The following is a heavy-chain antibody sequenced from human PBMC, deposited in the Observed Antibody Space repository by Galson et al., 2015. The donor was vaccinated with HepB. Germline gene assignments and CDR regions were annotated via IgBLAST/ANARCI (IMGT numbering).Heavy chain of an antibody. J-gene: IGHJ3*02. D-gene: IGHD1-26*01. CDR3: AAVPTQYPGGAFDI. V-gene: IGHV1-58*02. CDR2: IVVGSGNT. CDR1: GFTLTSSA. Sequence: SVKVSCKASGFTLTSSAMQWVRQARGQRLEWIGWIVVGSGNTNYAQKFQERVTITRDMSTSTAYMELSSLRSEDTAVYYCAAVPTQYPGGAFDIWGQGTMVTVSS.